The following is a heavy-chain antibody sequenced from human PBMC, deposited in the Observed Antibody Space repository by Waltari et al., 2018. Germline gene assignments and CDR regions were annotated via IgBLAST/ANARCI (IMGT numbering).Heavy chain of an antibody. Sequence: QMQLLQSGPGLVKSSETLSLTCIVSGVSVSSGNYYWNWIRQPPGKGLEWIGFIYYSEKTNYNPSFRSRVTMSVDASKNQFSLRLSSVTAADTAVYYCASLEDRRGFWGGYYNGRDFSFYGFGVWGQGTSITVSS. J-gene: IGHJ6*02. D-gene: IGHD3-3*01. CDR1: GVSVSSGNYY. V-gene: IGHV4-61*01. CDR3: ASLEDRRGFWGGYYNGRDFSFYGFGV. CDR2: IYYSEKT.